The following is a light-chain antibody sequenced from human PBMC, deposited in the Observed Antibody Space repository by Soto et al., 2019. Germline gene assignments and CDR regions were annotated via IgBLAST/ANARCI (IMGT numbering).Light chain of an antibody. CDR1: SSDVGGYNY. CDR3: SSYTSSSTAV. J-gene: IGLJ2*01. Sequence: QSVLTQPASVSGSPGQPITISCTGTSSDVGGYNYVSWYQQHPGKAPKLMIYEVSNRPSGVSNRFSGSKSGNTASLTISGLQAEDEADYYCSSYTSSSTAVFGGGTQLTVL. CDR2: EVS. V-gene: IGLV2-14*01.